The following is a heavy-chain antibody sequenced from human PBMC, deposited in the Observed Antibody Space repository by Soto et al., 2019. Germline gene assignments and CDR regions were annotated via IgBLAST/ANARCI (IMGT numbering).Heavy chain of an antibody. CDR1: GYTFTSYG. Sequence: WGSVKVSCKASGYTFTSYGISWVRQAPGQGLEWMGWISAYNGKTNYAQKLQGRVTMTTDTSTSTAYMELRSLRSDDTAVYYCARRSYSSSFDAFDIWGQGTMVTVSS. D-gene: IGHD6-13*01. V-gene: IGHV1-18*01. CDR2: ISAYNGKT. J-gene: IGHJ3*02. CDR3: ARRSYSSSFDAFDI.